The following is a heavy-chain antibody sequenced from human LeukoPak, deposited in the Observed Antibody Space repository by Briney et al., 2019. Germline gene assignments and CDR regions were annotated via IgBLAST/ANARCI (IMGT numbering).Heavy chain of an antibody. D-gene: IGHD2-2*01. CDR3: TSICSSTRCYLDY. CDR1: GFTFNNYG. CDR2: MSYDGSNK. Sequence: PGGSLRLSCAASGFTFNNYGMHWVRQAPGKGLEWVAVMSYDGSNKYYADSVKGRFTISRDNSKSTLYMQMNSLRVEDTAVYYCTSICSSTRCYLDYWGQGTLVTVSS. V-gene: IGHV3-30*03. J-gene: IGHJ4*02.